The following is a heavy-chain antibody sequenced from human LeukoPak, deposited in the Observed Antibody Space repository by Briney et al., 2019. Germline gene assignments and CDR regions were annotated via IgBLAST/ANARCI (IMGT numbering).Heavy chain of an antibody. V-gene: IGHV4-4*02. CDR1: GGSISSTNW. CDR2: IYYSGST. J-gene: IGHJ4*02. Sequence: SGTLSLTCGVSGGSISSTNWWSWVRQPPGKGLEWIGSIYYSGSTYYNPSLKSRVTISVDTSKNQFSLKLSSVTAADTAVYYCARDGTMVRGVLDYWGQGTLVTVSS. D-gene: IGHD3-10*01. CDR3: ARDGTMVRGVLDY.